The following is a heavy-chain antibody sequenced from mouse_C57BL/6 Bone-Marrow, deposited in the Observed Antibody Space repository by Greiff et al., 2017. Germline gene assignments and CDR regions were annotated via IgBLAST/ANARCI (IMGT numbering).Heavy chain of an antibody. CDR2: IYPGSGNT. D-gene: IGHD3-3*01. V-gene: IGHV1-76*01. CDR1: GYTFTDYY. Sequence: VKLMESGAELVRPGASVKLSCKASGYTFTDYYINWVKQRPGQGLEWIARIYPGSGNTYYNEKFKGKATLTAEKSSSTAYMQLSSLTSEDSAVYFCARRAHYYAMDYWGQGTSVTVSS. J-gene: IGHJ4*01. CDR3: ARRAHYYAMDY.